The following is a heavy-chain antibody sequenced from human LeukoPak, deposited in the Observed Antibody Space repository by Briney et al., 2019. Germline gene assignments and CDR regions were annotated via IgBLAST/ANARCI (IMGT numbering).Heavy chain of an antibody. CDR3: ARDGGITMVRGVVFVLGGWFDP. V-gene: IGHV1-18*01. D-gene: IGHD3-10*01. Sequence: ASVKVSCKASGYTFTSYGISWVRQAPGQGLEWMGWISAYNGNTNYAQKLQGRVTMPTDTSTSTAYMELKRLRSDDTAVYYCARDGGITMVRGVVFVLGGWFDPWGQGTLVTVSS. CDR2: ISAYNGNT. CDR1: GYTFTSYG. J-gene: IGHJ5*02.